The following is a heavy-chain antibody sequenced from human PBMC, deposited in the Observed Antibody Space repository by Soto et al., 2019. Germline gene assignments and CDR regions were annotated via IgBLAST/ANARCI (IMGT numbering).Heavy chain of an antibody. CDR1: GYTFTSYG. J-gene: IGHJ5*02. CDR3: ATKYCEYGETDIDP. Sequence: ASVKVSCKASGYTFTSYGISGVRQAPGQGLEWMGWISAYNGNTNYAQKLQGRVTMTTDTSTSTAYMELRSLRSDDTAVYYCATKYCEYGETDIDPCGQRTLITV. CDR2: ISAYNGNT. D-gene: IGHD4-17*01. V-gene: IGHV1-18*04.